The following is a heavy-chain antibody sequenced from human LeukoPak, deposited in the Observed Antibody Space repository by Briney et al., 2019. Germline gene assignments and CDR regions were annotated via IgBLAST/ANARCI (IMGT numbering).Heavy chain of an antibody. CDR2: IYYSGST. V-gene: IGHV4-39*07. CDR3: ARDMAPSPYYFDY. CDR1: GGSISSSSYY. D-gene: IGHD3-10*01. J-gene: IGHJ4*02. Sequence: PSETLSLTCTVSGGSISSSSYYWGWIRQPPGKGLEWIGSIYYSGSTYYNPSLKSRVTMSVDTSKNQFSLKLSSVTAADTAVYYCARDMAPSPYYFDYWGQGTLVTVSS.